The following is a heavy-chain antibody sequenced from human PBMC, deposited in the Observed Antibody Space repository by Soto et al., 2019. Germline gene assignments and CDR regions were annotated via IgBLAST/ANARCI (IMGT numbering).Heavy chain of an antibody. J-gene: IGHJ5*02. D-gene: IGHD6-6*01. Sequence: GASVKVSCKASGGTFSSYAISWVRQAPGQGLEWMGGIIPIFGTANYAQKFQGRVTITADESTSTAYMELSSLRSEDTAVYYCARGIAARINWFDPWGQGTLVTVSS. CDR3: ARGIAARINWFDP. CDR2: IIPIFGTA. CDR1: GGTFSSYA. V-gene: IGHV1-69*13.